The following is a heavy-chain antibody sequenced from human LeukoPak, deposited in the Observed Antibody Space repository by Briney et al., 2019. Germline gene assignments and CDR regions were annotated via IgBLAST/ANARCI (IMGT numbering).Heavy chain of an antibody. D-gene: IGHD3-22*01. J-gene: IGHJ4*02. V-gene: IGHV4-59*01. CDR3: ARWYYDSSGYRYFDY. Sequence: SETLSLTCTVSGVSISSYYWTWIRQPPGKGLEWMGNIDYSGNTKYNPSLKSRVTISVDTSKNQFSLKLSSVADADTAVFFCARWYYDSSGYRYFDYWGQGTLVTVSS. CDR2: IDYSGNT. CDR1: GVSISSYY.